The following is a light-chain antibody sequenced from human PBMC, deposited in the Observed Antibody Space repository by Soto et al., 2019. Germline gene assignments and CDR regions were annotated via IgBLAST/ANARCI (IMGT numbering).Light chain of an antibody. CDR1: SSDVGRYNS. V-gene: IGLV2-14*03. CDR3: TSFTSSTTPYV. J-gene: IGLJ1*01. Sequence: QSALTQPASVSGSPGQSITISCTGTSSDVGRYNSVSWYQLHPGKAPRLVIFDVDYRPSGVFDRFSGSKSGNTASLTISGLQAEDEADYYCTSFTSSTTPYVFGTGTKVTVL. CDR2: DVD.